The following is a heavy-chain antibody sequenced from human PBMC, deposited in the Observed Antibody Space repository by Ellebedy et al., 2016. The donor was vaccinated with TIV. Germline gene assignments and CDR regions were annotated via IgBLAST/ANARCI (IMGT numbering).Heavy chain of an antibody. D-gene: IGHD3-10*01. CDR2: IYYTGST. Sequence: SETLSLTCTVSGGSISGTSYYWGWIRQPPGTGLEWIGSIYYTGSTDYNPSLKSRVAISADTSKNQFSLRLSSVTAADTAVYYCARWFGELLYVRWFDPWGQGTLVTVSS. CDR1: GGSISGTSYY. J-gene: IGHJ5*02. CDR3: ARWFGELLYVRWFDP. V-gene: IGHV4-39*01.